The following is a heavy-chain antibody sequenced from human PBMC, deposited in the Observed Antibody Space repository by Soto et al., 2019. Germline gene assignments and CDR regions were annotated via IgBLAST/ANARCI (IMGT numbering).Heavy chain of an antibody. CDR3: AKDHRGVIYSPDALDI. J-gene: IGHJ3*02. V-gene: IGHV3-23*01. CDR1: GFTFSSYA. D-gene: IGHD3-10*01. Sequence: EVQLLESGGGLVQPGGSLRLSCAASGFTFSSYAMSWVRQAPGKGLEWVSAISGSGGSTYYADSVKGRFTISRDNSKNTLYQQMNSLSAEYTAVYSCAKDHRGVIYSPDALDIWGQGTMVTVSS. CDR2: ISGSGGST.